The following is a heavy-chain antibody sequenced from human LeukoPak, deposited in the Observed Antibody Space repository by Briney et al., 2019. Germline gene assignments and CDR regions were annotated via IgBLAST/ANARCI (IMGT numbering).Heavy chain of an antibody. Sequence: SETLSLTCTVSGGSISTYYWSWIRQPPVKGLEWIGYIYYSGSTNYNPSLKSRVTISVDTSKNRFSLKLTSVTAADTAVYYCARVDFWSAYFFDNWGQGTLVTVSS. J-gene: IGHJ4*01. V-gene: IGHV4-59*01. CDR3: ARVDFWSAYFFDN. D-gene: IGHD3-3*01. CDR2: IYYSGST. CDR1: GGSISTYY.